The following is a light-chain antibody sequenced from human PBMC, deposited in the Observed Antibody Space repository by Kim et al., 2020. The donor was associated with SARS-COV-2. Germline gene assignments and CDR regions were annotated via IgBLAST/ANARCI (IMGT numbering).Light chain of an antibody. J-gene: IGLJ2*01. CDR3: GTWDSSLSAVV. CDR2: DNN. CDR1: RSKIGNNY. V-gene: IGLV1-51*01. Sequence: GQKVTISCSGSRSKIGNNYVSWYQQLPGTAPKLLIYDNNKRPSGIPDRFSGSKSGTSATLGITGLQTGDEADYYCGTWDSSLSAVVFGGGTQLTVL.